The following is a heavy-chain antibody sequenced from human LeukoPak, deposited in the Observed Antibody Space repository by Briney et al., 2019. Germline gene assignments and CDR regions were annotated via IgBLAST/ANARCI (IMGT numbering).Heavy chain of an antibody. CDR3: AKDRSCTNDICHGDFDY. J-gene: IGHJ4*02. Sequence: GGSLRLSCAASGFTFSSYAVSWVRQAPGKGLECGYSISGSGGSTYSADSVKGRFTISRDNSKNTLYLQMNSLRAEDTALYYCAKDRSCTNDICHGDFDYWGQGTLVTVSS. CDR2: ISGSGGST. CDR1: GFTFSSYA. D-gene: IGHD2-8*01. V-gene: IGHV3-23*01.